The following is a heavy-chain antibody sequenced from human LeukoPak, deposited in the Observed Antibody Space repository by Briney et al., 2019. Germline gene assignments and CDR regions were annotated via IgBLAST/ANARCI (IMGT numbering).Heavy chain of an antibody. CDR2: IYYSGST. J-gene: IGHJ4*02. V-gene: IGHV4-39*01. CDR3: ASRNDILTGYVFDF. Sequence: SETLSLTCTVSGGSVSSSIYYWGWIRQPPGKGLEWIGSIYYSGSTSYNPSLKSRVTISVDTSKNQFSLKLTSVTAADMAVYYCASRNDILTGYVFDFWGQGTLVTVSS. D-gene: IGHD3-9*01. CDR1: GGSVSSSIYY.